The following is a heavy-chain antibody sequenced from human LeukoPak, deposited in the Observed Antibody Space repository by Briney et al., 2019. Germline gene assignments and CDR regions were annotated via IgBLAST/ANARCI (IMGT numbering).Heavy chain of an antibody. CDR1: GDSVSTNSAA. V-gene: IGHV6-1*01. D-gene: IGHD6-25*01. CDR3: TRDRRGNYGMDV. CDR2: TYYRSKWYN. J-gene: IGHJ6*02. Sequence: SQTLSLTCAISGDSVSTNSAAWNWIRQSPWRGLEWLGRTYYRSKWYNDYAVSVKSRITVNPDTSKNQFSPQLNSVTPEDTAVYYCTRDRRGNYGMDVWGQGTTVTVSS.